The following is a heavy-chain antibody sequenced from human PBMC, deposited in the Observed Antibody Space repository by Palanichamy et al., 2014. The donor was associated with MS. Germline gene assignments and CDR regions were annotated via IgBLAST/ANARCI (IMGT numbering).Heavy chain of an antibody. CDR1: GDSISSYY. J-gene: IGHJ4*02. CDR3: ARHKSGSYSLDY. D-gene: IGHD1-26*01. Sequence: QVQLQESGPGLVKPSETLSLTCTVSGDSISSYYWNWIRQPPGKGLEWIGYIYNSGSTSYNPSLKSRVTISVDTSKNQFSLKLSSVTAADTAVYYCARHKSGSYSLDYWGQGTLVTVSS. V-gene: IGHV4-59*08. CDR2: IYNSGST.